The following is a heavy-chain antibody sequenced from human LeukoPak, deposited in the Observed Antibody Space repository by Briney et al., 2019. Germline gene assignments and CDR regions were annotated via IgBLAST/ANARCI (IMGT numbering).Heavy chain of an antibody. V-gene: IGHV1-24*01. CDR2: FDPEDGET. D-gene: IGHD6-19*01. Sequence: ASVKVSCKVPGYTLTELSMHWVRQAPGKGLEWMGGFDPEDGETIYAQKFQGRVTMTEDTSTDTAYMELSSLRSEDTAVYYCATGEGGGWSLDYWGQGTLVTVSS. J-gene: IGHJ4*02. CDR3: ATGEGGGWSLDY. CDR1: GYTLTELS.